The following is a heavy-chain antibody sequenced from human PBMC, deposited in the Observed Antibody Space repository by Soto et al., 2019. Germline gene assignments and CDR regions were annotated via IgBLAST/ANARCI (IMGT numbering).Heavy chain of an antibody. Sequence: GSGPTLVNPTQTLTLTCTFPGVPLSTSEVAVGWIRQPPGKALEWLALIYWDDNNRYSTSLKTRLTISKDTSKNQVVLTMTNMDPVDTATYYCARLWYYDSSGYYYDDYWGQGTLVTVSS. CDR1: GVPLSTSEVA. J-gene: IGHJ4*02. CDR2: IYWDDNN. CDR3: ARLWYYDSSGYYYDDY. D-gene: IGHD3-22*01. V-gene: IGHV2-5*02.